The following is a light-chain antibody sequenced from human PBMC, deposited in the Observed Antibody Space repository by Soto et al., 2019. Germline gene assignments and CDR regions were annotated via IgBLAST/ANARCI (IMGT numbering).Light chain of an antibody. CDR3: QQSSTTPWT. J-gene: IGKJ1*01. CDR2: GAS. CDR1: QNIHSF. V-gene: IGKV1-39*01. Sequence: DIQMTQSPSSLAASVGERVTITCRASQNIHSFLNWYQQKPGKAPQVLIYGASNLQSGVPSRFSGSGSGTDFTLTISSLQPEDFATYYCQQSSTTPWTFGQGTKVDI.